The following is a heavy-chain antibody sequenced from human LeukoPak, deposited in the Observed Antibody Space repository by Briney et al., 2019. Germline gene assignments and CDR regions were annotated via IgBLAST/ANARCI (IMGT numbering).Heavy chain of an antibody. CDR1: GLTFSNYW. V-gene: IGHV3-74*01. CDR2: INPDGSHT. CDR3: TRDSYISNVYYGMDV. Sequence: PGGSLRLSCAASGLTFSNYWMHWVRQAPGKGPVWISRINPDGSHTSYADSVKGRFTISRDNAKNTLYLQMNSLRAEDAAVYFCTRDSYISNVYYGMDVWGQGATVTVSS. D-gene: IGHD1-26*01. J-gene: IGHJ6*02.